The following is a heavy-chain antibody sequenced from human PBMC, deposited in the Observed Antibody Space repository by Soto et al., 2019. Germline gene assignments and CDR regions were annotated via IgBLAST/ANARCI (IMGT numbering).Heavy chain of an antibody. V-gene: IGHV1-2*04. J-gene: IGHJ4*02. Sequence: ASVKVACKASGYTFTGYDMHWVAQPPGQGLEWMGWINPNSGGTNYAQKFQGWVTMTRDTAISTAYMELSRLRSDDTAVYSCARHVTNGDFDFSGQGSLVIGSS. D-gene: IGHD4-17*01. CDR2: INPNSGGT. CDR1: GYTFTGYD. CDR3: ARHVTNGDFDF.